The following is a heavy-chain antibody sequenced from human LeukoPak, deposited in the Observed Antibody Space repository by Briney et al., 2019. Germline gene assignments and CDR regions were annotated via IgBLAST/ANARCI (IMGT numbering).Heavy chain of an antibody. CDR2: INWNGGST. Sequence: GGSLRLSCAASGFTFDDYGMSWVRQAPGKGLEWVSGINWNGGSTGYADSVKGRFTISRDNAKNSLYLQMNSLRAENTAWYYCARELGYGGNGGRDYWGQGTLVTVSS. V-gene: IGHV3-20*04. CDR3: ARELGYGGNGGRDY. CDR1: GFTFDDYG. J-gene: IGHJ4*02. D-gene: IGHD4-23*01.